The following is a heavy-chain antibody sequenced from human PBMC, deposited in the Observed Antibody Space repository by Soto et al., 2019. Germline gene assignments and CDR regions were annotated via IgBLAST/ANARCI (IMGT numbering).Heavy chain of an antibody. D-gene: IGHD6-19*01. CDR2: IYWDDDK. CDR3: AHSVVAGLGYFFDY. Sequence: SGPTLVNPTQTLTLTCTFSGFSLSSTRVAVGWIRQPPGKALEWPALIYWDDDKSYSPFLKSRLTTTKDTSKNQVVLTMTNMDPVDTATYYCAHSVVAGLGYFFDYWGQGTLVTVSS. CDR1: GFSLSSTRVA. J-gene: IGHJ4*02. V-gene: IGHV2-5*02.